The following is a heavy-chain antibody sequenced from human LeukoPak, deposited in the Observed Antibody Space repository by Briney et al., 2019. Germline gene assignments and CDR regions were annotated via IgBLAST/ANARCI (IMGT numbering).Heavy chain of an antibody. CDR3: ARHGADGSFDN. V-gene: IGHV4-39*01. D-gene: IGHD5-24*01. Sequence: SETLSLTCTVSGGSIRGSSYYWGWIRQPPGKGLEWIGSTYYTGSTYYNPSLKSRVTISVDTSKNQFSLKLNSVTAADTAVYYCARHGADGSFDNWGQGTLVTVSS. CDR1: GGSIRGSSYY. J-gene: IGHJ4*02. CDR2: TYYTGST.